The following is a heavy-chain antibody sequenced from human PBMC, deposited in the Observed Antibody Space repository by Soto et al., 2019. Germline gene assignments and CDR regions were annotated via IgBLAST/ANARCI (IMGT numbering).Heavy chain of an antibody. CDR1: GFTFSSYW. CDR2: INSDGSST. J-gene: IGHJ3*02. V-gene: IGHV3-74*01. Sequence: WGSLRLSCAASGFTFSSYWMHWVRQAPGKGLVWVSRINSDGSSTSYADSVKGRFTISRDNAKNTLYLQMNSLRAEDTAVYYCARAIAARGFDAFDIWGQGTMVTVSS. D-gene: IGHD6-6*01. CDR3: ARAIAARGFDAFDI.